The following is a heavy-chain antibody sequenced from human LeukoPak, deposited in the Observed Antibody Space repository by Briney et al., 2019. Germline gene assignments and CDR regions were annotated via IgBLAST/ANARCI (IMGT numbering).Heavy chain of an antibody. V-gene: IGHV1-8*01. CDR3: ARIRAYGSGSYYDAFDI. CDR2: MFPNIGNT. CDR1: GYTFTSYD. J-gene: IGHJ3*02. Sequence: ASVKVSCKASGYTFTSYDINWVRQATGQGLEWMGWMFPNIGNTGYAQKFQGRVTMTRSTSISTAYMELSSLRSEDTAVYYCARIRAYGSGSYYDAFDIWGQGTMVTVSS. D-gene: IGHD3-10*01.